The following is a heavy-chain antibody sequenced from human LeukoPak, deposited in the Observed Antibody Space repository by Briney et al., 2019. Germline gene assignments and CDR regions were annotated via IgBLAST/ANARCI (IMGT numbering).Heavy chain of an antibody. D-gene: IGHD6-13*01. CDR2: INSDGSYI. CDR1: GFTFSLYA. Sequence: PGGSLRLSCSASGFTFSLYAMHWVRQAPGKGLEYVSAINSDGSYIYYADSVKGRFTISRDNSKNTLYLQMNSLRAEDTAVYYCAKEGNSSRTNWFDPWGQGTLVTVSS. V-gene: IGHV3-64*04. J-gene: IGHJ5*02. CDR3: AKEGNSSRTNWFDP.